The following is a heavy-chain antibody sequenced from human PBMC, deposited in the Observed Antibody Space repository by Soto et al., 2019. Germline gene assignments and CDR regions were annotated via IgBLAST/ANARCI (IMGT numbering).Heavy chain of an antibody. CDR3: ARHRAVAGMPDYYYDMDV. CDR2: IYPGDSNT. J-gene: IGHJ6*02. V-gene: IGHV5-51*01. Sequence: PGESLKISCQGSGYSFTSYWIGWVRQMPGKGLEWMGIIYPGDSNTKYSPSFQGQVTISADKSISTAYLQWSSLKASDTAMYYCARHRAVAGMPDYYYDMDVWGQGTTVTVSS. CDR1: GYSFTSYW. D-gene: IGHD6-19*01.